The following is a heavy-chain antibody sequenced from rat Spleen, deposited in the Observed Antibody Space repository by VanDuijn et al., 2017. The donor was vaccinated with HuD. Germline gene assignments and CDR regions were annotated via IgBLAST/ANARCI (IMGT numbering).Heavy chain of an antibody. J-gene: IGHJ4*01. D-gene: IGHD4-3*01. CDR2: IKYDGRST. CDR1: GFIFSDHY. CDR3: ARHGRGGTARYYVFDV. V-gene: IGHV5-29*01. Sequence: EVQLVESDGGLVQPGRSLKLSCAASGFIFSDHYVAWVRQTPTEGLEWVATIKYDGRSTFYRDSVRDRFTISRDNGKSILYLQMDSLKSEDTATYYCARHGRGGTARYYVFDVWGQGASVTVSS.